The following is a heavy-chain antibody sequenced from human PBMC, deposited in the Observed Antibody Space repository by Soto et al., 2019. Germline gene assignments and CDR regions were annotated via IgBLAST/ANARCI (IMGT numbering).Heavy chain of an antibody. CDR2: IWYDGSNK. D-gene: IGHD3-9*01. V-gene: IGHV3-33*01. CDR1: GFTFGSYG. CDR3: ARVFYDMLDYYYMDV. Sequence: GGSLRLSCAASGFTFGSYGMHWVRQAPGKGLEWVAVIWYDGSNKYYADSVKGRFTISRDNSKNTLYLQMNSLGAEDTAVYYCARVFYDMLDYYYMDVWGKGTTVTVSS. J-gene: IGHJ6*03.